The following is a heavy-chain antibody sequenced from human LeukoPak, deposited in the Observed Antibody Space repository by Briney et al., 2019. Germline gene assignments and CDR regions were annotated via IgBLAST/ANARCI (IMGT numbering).Heavy chain of an antibody. D-gene: IGHD2-2*01. Sequence: PGGSLRLSCAASGFTFSSYSMNWVRQAPGKGLEWVSSISSSSSYIYYADSVKGRFTISRDNAKNSLYLQMNSLRAEDTAVYYCAVVPAAKRYAYWYFDLWGRGTLVTVSS. V-gene: IGHV3-21*01. CDR1: GFTFSSYS. J-gene: IGHJ2*01. CDR3: AVVPAAKRYAYWYFDL. CDR2: ISSSSSYI.